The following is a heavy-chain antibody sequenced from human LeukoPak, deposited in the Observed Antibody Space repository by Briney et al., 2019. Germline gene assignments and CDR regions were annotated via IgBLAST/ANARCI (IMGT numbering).Heavy chain of an antibody. CDR2: IYHSGST. Sequence: SETLSLTCTVSGYSISSGYYWGWIRQPPGKGLEWIGSIYHSGSTYYNPSLKSRVTISVDTSKNQFSLKLSSVTAADTAVYYCARVHSNSGADYWGQGTLVTVSS. J-gene: IGHJ4*02. D-gene: IGHD4-23*01. V-gene: IGHV4-38-2*02. CDR1: GYSISSGYY. CDR3: ARVHSNSGADY.